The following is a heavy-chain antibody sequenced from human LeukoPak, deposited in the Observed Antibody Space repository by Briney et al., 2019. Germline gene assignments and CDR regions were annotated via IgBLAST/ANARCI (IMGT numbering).Heavy chain of an antibody. CDR2: ISSGSSYI. CDR1: GFTFSSYD. V-gene: IGHV3-21*01. Sequence: GGSLRLSCAASGFTFSSYDMHWVRQAPGKGLEWVSAISSGSSYIYYADSMKGRFTISRDNAENSLYLQMNSPRAEDTAVYFCARGEEKATITGLDSWGQGTLVTVSS. J-gene: IGHJ4*02. D-gene: IGHD5-24*01. CDR3: ARGEEKATITGLDS.